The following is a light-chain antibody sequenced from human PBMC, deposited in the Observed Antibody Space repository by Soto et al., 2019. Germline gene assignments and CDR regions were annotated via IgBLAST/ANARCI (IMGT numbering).Light chain of an antibody. J-gene: IGKJ4*01. CDR1: QSIRSD. CDR3: QQRSNWPPT. Sequence: EIVMSQSPGTLSVSPVERATLSCRASQSIRSDLAWYQQRPGQAPRLLIYDASTRAAGVPATFTGSGSGTEFTLTISSLQSEDFAVYYCQQRSNWPPTFGGGTKVDIK. CDR2: DAS. V-gene: IGKV3-15*01.